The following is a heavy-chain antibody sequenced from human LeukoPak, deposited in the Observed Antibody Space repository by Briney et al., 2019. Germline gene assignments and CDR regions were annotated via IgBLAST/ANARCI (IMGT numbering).Heavy chain of an antibody. D-gene: IGHD3/OR15-3a*01. CDR1: GGTFSSYA. CDR2: IIPIFGTA. V-gene: IGHV1-69*05. J-gene: IGHJ3*02. CDR3: ARESAVWTAPENDAFDI. Sequence: SVKVSCKASGGTFSSYAISWVRQAPGQGLEWMGGIIPIFGTANYAQKFQGRVTITTDESTSTAYMELSSLRSEDTAVYYCARESAVWTAPENDAFDIWGQGTMVTVSS.